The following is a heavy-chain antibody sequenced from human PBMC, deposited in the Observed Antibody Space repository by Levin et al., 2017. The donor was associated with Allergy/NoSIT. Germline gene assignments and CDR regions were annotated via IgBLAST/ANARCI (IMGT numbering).Heavy chain of an antibody. J-gene: IGHJ6*02. CDR1: GGSISSYY. D-gene: IGHD3-22*01. CDR3: ARQPYYYDSSGYYYDYDYGMDV. Sequence: SETLSLTCTVSGGSISSYYWSWIRQPPGKGLEWIGYIYYSGSTNYNPSLKSRVTISVDTSKNQFSLKLSSVTAADTAVYYCARQPYYYDSSGYYYDYDYGMDVWGQGTTVTVSS. CDR2: IYYSGST. V-gene: IGHV4-59*08.